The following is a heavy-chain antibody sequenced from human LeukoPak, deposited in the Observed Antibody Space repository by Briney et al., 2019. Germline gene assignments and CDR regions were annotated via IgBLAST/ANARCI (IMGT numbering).Heavy chain of an antibody. CDR1: GFIFSSYS. V-gene: IGHV3-48*01. CDR3: ARVYRRYFDY. J-gene: IGHJ4*02. CDR2: ISSSSSSI. Sequence: QPGGSLRLSCAASGFIFSSYSMNWVRQAPGKGLEWVSYISSSSSSIYYADAVKGRFPISRDNAKNSLYLQMNSLRAEDTAVYYCARVYRRYFDYWGQGTLVTVSS. D-gene: IGHD1-14*01.